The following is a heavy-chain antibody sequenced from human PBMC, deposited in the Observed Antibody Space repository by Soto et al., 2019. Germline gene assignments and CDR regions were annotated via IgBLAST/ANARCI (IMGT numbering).Heavy chain of an antibody. CDR1: GGSISSGDYY. V-gene: IGHV4-30-4*01. D-gene: IGHD4-17*01. CDR3: AREEGMTTVTTYYYYDMDV. CDR2: IYYSGST. J-gene: IGHJ6*02. Sequence: SETLSLTCTVSGGSISSGDYYWSWIRQPPGKGLEWIGYIYYSGSTYYNPSLKSRVTISVDTSKNQFSLKLSSVTAADTAVYYCAREEGMTTVTTYYYYDMDVWGQGTTVTVSS.